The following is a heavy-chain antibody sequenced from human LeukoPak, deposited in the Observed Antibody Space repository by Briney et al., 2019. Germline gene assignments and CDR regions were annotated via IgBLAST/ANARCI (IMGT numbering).Heavy chain of an antibody. V-gene: IGHV4-61*02. CDR3: ARETRYCSSTSCDGYFQH. Sequence: SETLFLTCTVSGGSISSGSYYWSWIRQPAGKGLEWIGRIYTSGSTNYNPSLKSRVTMSVDTSKNQFSLKLSSVTAADTAVYYCARETRYCSSTSCDGYFQHWGQGTLVTVSS. J-gene: IGHJ1*01. D-gene: IGHD2-2*01. CDR1: GGSISSGSYY. CDR2: IYTSGST.